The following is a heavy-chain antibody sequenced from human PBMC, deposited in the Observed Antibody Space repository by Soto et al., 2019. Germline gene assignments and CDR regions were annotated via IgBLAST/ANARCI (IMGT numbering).Heavy chain of an antibody. D-gene: IGHD1-26*01. CDR2: VSASGNNT. V-gene: IGHV3-23*01. J-gene: IGHJ1*01. Sequence: GFLRLSCAASGFTFSSYSMSGVRQAPGKGLEWVSGVSASGNNTYFADSVKGRFTISRDNSRNTVYLQLSSLRVEDTATYYCLPRGNYMVQKWGQGTPVTVSS. CDR3: LPRGNYMVQK. CDR1: GFTFSSYS.